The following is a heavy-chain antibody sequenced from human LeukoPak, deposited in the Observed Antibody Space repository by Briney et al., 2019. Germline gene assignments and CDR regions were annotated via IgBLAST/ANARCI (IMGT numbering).Heavy chain of an antibody. J-gene: IGHJ3*02. Sequence: PSQTLSLTCIVSGGSISSGDYYWSWIRQPPGKGLEWIGHIYYSGSTYYNPSLKSRVTISVDTSKNQFSQKLSSVTAADTAVYYCARHCTSTSCFIDAFDIWGQGTMVTVSS. D-gene: IGHD2-2*01. CDR3: ARHCTSTSCFIDAFDI. CDR2: IYYSGST. CDR1: GGSISSGDYY. V-gene: IGHV4-30-4*08.